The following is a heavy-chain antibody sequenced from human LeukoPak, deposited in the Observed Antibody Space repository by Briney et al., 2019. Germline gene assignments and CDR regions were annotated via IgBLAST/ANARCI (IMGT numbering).Heavy chain of an antibody. CDR2: INHSGST. V-gene: IGHV4-34*01. CDR1: GGSFSGYY. Sequence: SETLSPTCAVYGGSFSGYYWSWIRQPPGKGLEWIGEINHSGSTNYNPSLKSRVTISVDTSKNQFSLKLSSVTAADTAVYYCARGRRVVVVAAGKWFDPWGQGTLVTVSS. D-gene: IGHD2-15*01. J-gene: IGHJ5*02. CDR3: ARGRRVVVVAAGKWFDP.